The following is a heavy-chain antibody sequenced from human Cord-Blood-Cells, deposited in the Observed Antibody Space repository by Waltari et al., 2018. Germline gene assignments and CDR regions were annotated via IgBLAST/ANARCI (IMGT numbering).Heavy chain of an antibody. D-gene: IGHD6-6*01. V-gene: IGHV3-21*01. CDR3: ARVKSSSSFAFDI. Sequence: EVQLVESGGGLVKPGGSLRLSCAASGFTFSSYSMNWVRPAPGKGLEWVSSISSSSSYIYYADSVKGRFTISRDNAKNSLYLQMNSLRAEDTAVYYCARVKSSSSFAFDIWGQGTMVTVSS. J-gene: IGHJ3*02. CDR2: ISSSSSYI. CDR1: GFTFSSYS.